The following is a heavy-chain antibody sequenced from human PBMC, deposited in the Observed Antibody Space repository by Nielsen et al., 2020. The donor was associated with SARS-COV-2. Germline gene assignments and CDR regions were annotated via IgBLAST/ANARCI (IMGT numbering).Heavy chain of an antibody. D-gene: IGHD5-24*01. CDR3: AREDVGRDGTSWLDH. V-gene: IGHV1-8*02. J-gene: IGHJ5*02. CDR2: MSPNSNNI. CDR1: GDTFNSYT. Sequence: ASVKVSCKASGDTFNSYTINWVRQAPGQGLEWLGWMSPNSNNIGYAQKFQGRLTVTRNISISTVYMELSSLRSDDTAVYFCAREDVGRDGTSWLDHWGQGALVTVSS.